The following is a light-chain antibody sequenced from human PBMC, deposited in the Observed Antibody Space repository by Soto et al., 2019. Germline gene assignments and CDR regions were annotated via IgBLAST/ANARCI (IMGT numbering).Light chain of an antibody. J-gene: IGKJ1*01. Sequence: DIQMTQSPSTLSASVGDRVTITCRASQSISSLLAWYQQKPGKAPKLLIYKASSLESGVPSRFSGSGSGTEFTLTINSLQPDDFATYYCQQYHIYSGTFGQGTKVDIK. CDR2: KAS. CDR1: QSISSL. V-gene: IGKV1-5*03. CDR3: QQYHIYSGT.